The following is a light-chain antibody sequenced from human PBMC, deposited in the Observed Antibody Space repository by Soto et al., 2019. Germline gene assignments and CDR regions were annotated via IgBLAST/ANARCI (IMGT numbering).Light chain of an antibody. CDR2: RAS. J-gene: IGKJ1*01. CDR3: QHYGSSPWT. V-gene: IGKV3-20*01. Sequence: ENVLTQSPGTLSLSPGERATLSCRASQSVDKNYVAWYQQRPGQAPRRLIYRASIRATGIPDRISGSGSGTDFTLTLSRLEAADFAVYYCQHYGSSPWTFGQGTKVEVK. CDR1: QSVDKNY.